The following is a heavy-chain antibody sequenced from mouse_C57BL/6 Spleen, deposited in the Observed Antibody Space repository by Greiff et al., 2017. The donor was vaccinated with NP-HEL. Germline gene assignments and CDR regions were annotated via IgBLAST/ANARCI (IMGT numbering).Heavy chain of an antibody. Sequence: QVQLQQPGAELVKPGASVKLSCKASGYTFTSYWMHWVKQRPGQGLEWIGMIHPNSGSTNYNEKFKSKATLNVDKSSSTAYKQLSSLTSEDSAVYYCARIYDYDGYYAMDYWGQGTSVTVSS. CDR2: IHPNSGST. J-gene: IGHJ4*01. D-gene: IGHD2-4*01. V-gene: IGHV1-64*01. CDR1: GYTFTSYW. CDR3: ARIYDYDGYYAMDY.